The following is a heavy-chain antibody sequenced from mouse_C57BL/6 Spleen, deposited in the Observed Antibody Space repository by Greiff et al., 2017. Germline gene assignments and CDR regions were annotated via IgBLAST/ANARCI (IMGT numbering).Heavy chain of an antibody. CDR2: IYPGDGDT. J-gene: IGHJ2*01. CDR1: GYAFSSSW. CDR3: ARETNPYFDY. V-gene: IGHV1-82*01. Sequence: VQLQESGPELVKPGASVKISCKASGYAFSSSWMNWVKQRPGKGLEWIGRIYPGDGDTNYNGKFKGKATLTADKSSSTAYMQLSSLTSEDSAVYFCARETNPYFDYGGQGTTLTVSS.